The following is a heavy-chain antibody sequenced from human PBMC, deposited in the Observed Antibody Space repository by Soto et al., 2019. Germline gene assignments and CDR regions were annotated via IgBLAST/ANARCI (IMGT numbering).Heavy chain of an antibody. CDR3: ARSAVSPFGGLIGPFDY. D-gene: IGHD3-16*02. J-gene: IGHJ4*02. Sequence: ASVKVSCKASGFTFTKNAIHWVRQAPGQRLEWMGWINAANGNTKYSQKFQGRVTIIRDTSAYTAYMELTSLRSEDTAVYYCARSAVSPFGGLIGPFDYWGQGTFVTVSS. V-gene: IGHV1-3*01. CDR2: INAANGNT. CDR1: GFTFTKNA.